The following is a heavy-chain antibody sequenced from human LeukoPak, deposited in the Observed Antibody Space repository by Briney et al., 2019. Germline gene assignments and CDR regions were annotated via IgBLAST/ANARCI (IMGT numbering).Heavy chain of an antibody. D-gene: IGHD4-17*01. CDR3: ARHYGDYPYDY. J-gene: IGHJ4*02. CDR1: GFTFDDYG. V-gene: IGHV3-20*04. CDR2: INWNGGST. Sequence: GGSLRLSCAASGFTFDDYGMSWVRQAPGKGLEWVSGINWNGGSTGYADSVKGRLTISRDNAKNSLYLQMNSLRAEDTALYYCARHYGDYPYDYWGQGTLVTVSS.